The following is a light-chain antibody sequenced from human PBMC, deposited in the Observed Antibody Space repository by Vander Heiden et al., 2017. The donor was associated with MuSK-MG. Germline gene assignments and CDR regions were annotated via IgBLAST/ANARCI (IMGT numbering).Light chain of an antibody. Sequence: EIVMTQSPATLSVSPGERATLSCRASQSVSSNLAWYQQKPGQAPRLLIYGASTRATGIPARFSGSGSGTKFTLTISSLQSEDFAVYYCQQYNNWPPTFGGGTKVEIK. CDR3: QQYNNWPPT. J-gene: IGKJ4*01. V-gene: IGKV3-15*01. CDR1: QSVSSN. CDR2: GAS.